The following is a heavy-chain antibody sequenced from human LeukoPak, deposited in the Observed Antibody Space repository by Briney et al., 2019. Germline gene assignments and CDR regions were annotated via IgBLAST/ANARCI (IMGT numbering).Heavy chain of an antibody. D-gene: IGHD5-12*01. CDR2: INPDSGGT. V-gene: IGHV1-2*02. CDR3: ARDKYSGYESCHYFDY. J-gene: IGHJ4*02. CDR1: GYTFTGYY. Sequence: ASVRVSCKASGYTFTGYYIHWVRQAPGQGLEWMGWINPDSGGTNSAQMLQDRVTMTRDTSISTSYMELSRLRSDDTAVYYCARDKYSGYESCHYFDYWGKGTLVTVSS.